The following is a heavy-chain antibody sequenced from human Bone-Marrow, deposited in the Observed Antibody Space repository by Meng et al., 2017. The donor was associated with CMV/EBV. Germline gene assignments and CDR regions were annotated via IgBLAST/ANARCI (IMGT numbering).Heavy chain of an antibody. V-gene: IGHV3-74*01. CDR3: ARYCSSTSCQSLFDL. CDR1: GFNCSRFW. Sequence: SGFNCSRFWMNWVRQAQGKGLVWVSRINSDGSSTSYADSVKGRFTISRDNAKTTLYLQMTSLRAEDTAVYYCARYCSSTSCQSLFDLWGRGTLVTVSS. J-gene: IGHJ2*01. CDR2: INSDGSST. D-gene: IGHD2-2*01.